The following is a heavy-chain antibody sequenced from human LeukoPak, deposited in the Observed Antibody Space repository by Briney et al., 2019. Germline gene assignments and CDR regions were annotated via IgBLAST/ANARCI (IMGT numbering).Heavy chain of an antibody. CDR2: ISAYNGNT. CDR1: GYTFTSYG. D-gene: IGHD1-26*01. Sequence: ASVTVSCKASGYTFTSYGISWVRQAPGQGLEWMGWISAYNGNTNYAQKLQGRVTMTTDTSTSTAYMELRSLRSEDTAVYYRATTFSGSYCPWGQGTLVTVSS. CDR3: ATTFSGSYCP. J-gene: IGHJ5*02. V-gene: IGHV1-18*01.